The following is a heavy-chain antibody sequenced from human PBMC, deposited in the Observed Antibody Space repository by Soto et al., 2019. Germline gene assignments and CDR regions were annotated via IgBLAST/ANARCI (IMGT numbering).Heavy chain of an antibody. CDR1: GFTFDDYA. V-gene: IGHV3-9*01. CDR3: AKDKTLSGWYAFDY. D-gene: IGHD6-19*01. J-gene: IGHJ4*02. CDR2: ISWNSGSI. Sequence: EVQLVESGGGLVQPGRSLSLSCAASGFTFDDYAMHWVRQAPGKGLEWVSGISWNSGSIGYADSVKGRCTISRDNAKNSLYLQMNSLIAEDTALYYCAKDKTLSGWYAFDYWGQGTLVTVSS.